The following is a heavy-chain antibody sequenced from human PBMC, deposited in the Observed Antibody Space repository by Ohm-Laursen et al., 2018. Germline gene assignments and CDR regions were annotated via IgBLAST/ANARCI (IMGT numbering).Heavy chain of an antibody. CDR2: IYYSGST. CDR1: GGSISSYY. Sequence: GTLSLTCTVSGGSISSYYWSWIRQPPGKGLEWIGYIYYSGSTNYNPSLKSRVTISVDTSKNQFSLKLSSVTAADTAVYYCARDLHYDSSGYYFDYWGQGTLVTVSS. V-gene: IGHV4-59*01. J-gene: IGHJ4*02. D-gene: IGHD3-22*01. CDR3: ARDLHYDSSGYYFDY.